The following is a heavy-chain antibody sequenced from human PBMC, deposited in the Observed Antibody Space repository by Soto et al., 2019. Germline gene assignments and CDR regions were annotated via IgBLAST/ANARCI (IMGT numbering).Heavy chain of an antibody. V-gene: IGHV3-21*01. CDR2: ISSSSSYI. J-gene: IGHJ6*02. CDR1: GFTFSSYS. CDR3: ARVGYCSSTSCYRDYYYYGMDV. Sequence: VGSLRLSCAASGFTFSSYSMNWVRQAPGKGLEWVSSISSSSSYIYYADSVKGRFTISRDNAKNSLYLQMNSLRAEDTAVYYCARVGYCSSTSCYRDYYYYGMDVWGQGTTVTVSS. D-gene: IGHD2-2*02.